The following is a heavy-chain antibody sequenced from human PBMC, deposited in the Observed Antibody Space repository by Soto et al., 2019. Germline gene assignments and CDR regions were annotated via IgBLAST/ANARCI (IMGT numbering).Heavy chain of an antibody. Sequence: PSETLSLTCTVSGGSIRNNYWSWIRQPPGKGLEWIGYIHDSGSTNYNPSLESRATISVDKSKNQFSLRLRSVTAADTAVYYCARSGRNYPAAPDYWGQGTLVPVSP. CDR1: GGSIRNNY. V-gene: IGHV4-59*08. J-gene: IGHJ4*02. CDR3: ARSGRNYPAAPDY. D-gene: IGHD2-15*01. CDR2: IHDSGST.